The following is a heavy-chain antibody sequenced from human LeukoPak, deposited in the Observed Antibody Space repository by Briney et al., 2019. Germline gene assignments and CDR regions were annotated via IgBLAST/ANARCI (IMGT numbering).Heavy chain of an antibody. CDR1: GDSVSSNSAA. Sequence: SPTLSLTFAISGDSVSSNSAAWNWLRQSPSRGLEWLGSTYYRSKWYNDYAVSVKSRITINPDTSKNQFSLQLNSVTPEDTAVYYCARDFITGTTRVWFDPWGQGTLVTVSS. J-gene: IGHJ5*02. CDR3: ARDFITGTTRVWFDP. D-gene: IGHD1-20*01. V-gene: IGHV6-1*01. CDR2: TYYRSKWYN.